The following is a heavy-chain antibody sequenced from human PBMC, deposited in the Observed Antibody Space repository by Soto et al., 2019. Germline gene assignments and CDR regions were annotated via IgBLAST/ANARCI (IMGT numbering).Heavy chain of an antibody. CDR2: INAGDGNT. CDR1: GYTFTYYT. Sequence: ASVKVSCKASGYTFTYYTVHWVRQAPGQRLEWMGWINAGDGNTKYSPNFQGRVTITKDTSASTVYMELSSLRSEDTAVYYCARDWPNSNSWYFSLDPWGQGTLVTVSS. D-gene: IGHD6-13*01. J-gene: IGHJ5*02. CDR3: ARDWPNSNSWYFSLDP. V-gene: IGHV1-3*01.